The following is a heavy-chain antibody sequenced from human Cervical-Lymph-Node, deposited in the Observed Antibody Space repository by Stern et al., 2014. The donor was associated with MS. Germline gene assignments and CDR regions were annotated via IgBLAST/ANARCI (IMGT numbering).Heavy chain of an antibody. J-gene: IGHJ2*01. D-gene: IGHD3-10*01. CDR3: AGMVRDDWYFDL. Sequence: VQLVQSGAEVKKPGASVKVSCKVSGYTPTELSMHWVRQAPGKGLEWMEGFDPEDGETIYAQKFQGRVTMTEDTSTDTAYMELSSLRSEDTAVYYCAGMVRDDWYFDLWGRGTLVTVSS. V-gene: IGHV1-24*01. CDR1: GYTPTELS. CDR2: FDPEDGET.